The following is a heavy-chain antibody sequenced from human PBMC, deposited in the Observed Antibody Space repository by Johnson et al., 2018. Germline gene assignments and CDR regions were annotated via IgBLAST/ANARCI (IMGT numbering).Heavy chain of an antibody. CDR3: ARRGEYCSSTSCLDFAFDI. J-gene: IGHJ3*02. Sequence: VQLVESGGGLVKPGGSLRLSCAASGFTFSSYSMNWVRQAPGKGLEWVSSISSSSSYIYYADSVKGRFPISRDNAKNSLYLQMNSLRAEDTAVYYCARRGEYCSSTSCLDFAFDIWGQGTMVTVSS. V-gene: IGHV3-21*01. D-gene: IGHD2-2*01. CDR1: GFTFSSYS. CDR2: ISSSSSYI.